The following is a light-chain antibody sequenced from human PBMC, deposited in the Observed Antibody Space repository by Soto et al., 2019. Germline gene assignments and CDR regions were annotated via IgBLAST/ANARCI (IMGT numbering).Light chain of an antibody. V-gene: IGKV1-5*03. CDR1: QSISSW. Sequence: DIQMTQSPSTLSASVGDRVTITCRASQSISSWLAWYQQKPGKAPKILVNKASSLESGVPSRCSGSGSGTEFTLTISSLQADDFATYYCQQYNVYYSFGQGTKLEIK. CDR3: QQYNVYYS. J-gene: IGKJ2*01. CDR2: KAS.